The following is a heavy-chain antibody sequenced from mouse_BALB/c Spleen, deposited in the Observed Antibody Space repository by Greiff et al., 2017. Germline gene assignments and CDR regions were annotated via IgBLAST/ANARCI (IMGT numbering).Heavy chain of an antibody. CDR3: AAMITIFDY. D-gene: IGHD2-4*01. J-gene: IGHJ2*01. V-gene: IGHV3-6*02. CDR2: ISYDGSN. Sequence: EVQLQESGPGLVKPSQSLSLTCSVTGYSITSGYYWNWIRQFPGNKLEWMGYISYDGSNNYNPSLKNRISITRDTSKNQFFLKLNSVTTEDTATYYCAAMITIFDYWGQGTTLTVSS. CDR1: GYSITSGYY.